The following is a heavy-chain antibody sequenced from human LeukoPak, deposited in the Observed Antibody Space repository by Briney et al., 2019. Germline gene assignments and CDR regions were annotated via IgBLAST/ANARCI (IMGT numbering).Heavy chain of an antibody. CDR2: IYYSGST. V-gene: IGHV4-39*07. J-gene: IGHJ5*02. D-gene: IGHD3-10*01. Sequence: SETLSLTCTVSGGSISSSSYYWGWIRQPPGKGLEWIGSIYYSGSTYYNPSLKSRVTTSVDTSKNQFSLKLSSVTAADTAVYYCARVEPYYYGSGSSPARWFDPWGQGTLVTVSS. CDR3: ARVEPYYYGSGSSPARWFDP. CDR1: GGSISSSSYY.